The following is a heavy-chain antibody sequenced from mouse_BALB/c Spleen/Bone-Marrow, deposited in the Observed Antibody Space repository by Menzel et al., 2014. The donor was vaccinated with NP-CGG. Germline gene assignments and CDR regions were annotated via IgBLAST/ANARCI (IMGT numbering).Heavy chain of an antibody. CDR3: TRSGTSWFRRSWYFDV. J-gene: IGHJ1*01. CDR2: INPSNGGT. V-gene: IGHV1S81*02. D-gene: IGHD2-2*01. CDR1: GYTFTSYY. Sequence: VQLQQSGAELVKPGASVKLSCKASGYTFTSYYMYWVKQRPGQGLEWIGEINPSNGGTNFNEKFKSKATLTVDKSSSTAYMKLSSLTSEDTAVYYCTRSGTSWFRRSWYFDVCGAGTTVTVSS.